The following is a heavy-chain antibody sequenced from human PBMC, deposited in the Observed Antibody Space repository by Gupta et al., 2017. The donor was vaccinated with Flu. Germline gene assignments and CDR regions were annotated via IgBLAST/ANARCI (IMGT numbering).Heavy chain of an antibody. Sequence: GTFSKYAINWVRQAPGQGLEWMGGIIPVSGTPNYAQKFQGRVTITADESTSTAYMELSSLRSEDAAVYYCARGSTFMEATYNWLDPWGQGTLVTVSS. CDR3: ARGSTFMEATYNWLDP. D-gene: IGHD1-1*01. CDR2: IIPVSGTP. V-gene: IGHV1-69*01. CDR1: GTFSKYA. J-gene: IGHJ5*02.